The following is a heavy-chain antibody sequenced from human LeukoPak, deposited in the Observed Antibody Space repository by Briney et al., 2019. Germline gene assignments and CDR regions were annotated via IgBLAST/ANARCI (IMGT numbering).Heavy chain of an antibody. J-gene: IGHJ4*02. V-gene: IGHV3-30*04. CDR3: ARDRRYYDFWSGYYLLSYFDY. Sequence: GGSLRLSCAASGFTFDDYAMHWVRQAPGKGLEWVAVISYDGSNKYYADSVKGRFTISRDNSKNTLYLQMNSLRAEDTAVYYCARDRRYYDFWSGYYLLSYFDYWGQGTLVTVSS. D-gene: IGHD3-3*01. CDR1: GFTFDDYA. CDR2: ISYDGSNK.